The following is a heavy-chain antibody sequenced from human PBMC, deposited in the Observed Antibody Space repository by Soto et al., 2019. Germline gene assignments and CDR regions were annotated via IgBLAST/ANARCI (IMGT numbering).Heavy chain of an antibody. V-gene: IGHV3-48*01. CDR3: ARGAYLNWFDP. Sequence: LRLSCAASGFTFSSYSMNWVRQAPGKGLEWVSYISSSSSTIYYADSVKGRFTISRDNAKNSLYLQMNSLRAEDTAVYYCARGAYLNWFDPWGQGTLVTVSS. CDR2: ISSSSSTI. CDR1: GFTFSSYS. J-gene: IGHJ5*02.